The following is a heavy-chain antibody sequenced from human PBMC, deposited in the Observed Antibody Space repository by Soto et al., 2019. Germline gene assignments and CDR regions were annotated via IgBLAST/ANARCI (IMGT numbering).Heavy chain of an antibody. CDR2: IKSKTDGGTT. J-gene: IGHJ4*02. CDR3: TTDSPRLVVVAAIDY. Sequence: EVQLVESGGGLVKPGGSLRLSCAASGFTFSNAWMNWVRQAPGKGLEWVGRIKSKTDGGTTDYAAPVKGRFTISRDDSKNTRYLQMNSLKTEDTAVYYCTTDSPRLVVVAAIDYWGQGTLVTVSS. V-gene: IGHV3-15*07. CDR1: GFTFSNAW. D-gene: IGHD2-15*01.